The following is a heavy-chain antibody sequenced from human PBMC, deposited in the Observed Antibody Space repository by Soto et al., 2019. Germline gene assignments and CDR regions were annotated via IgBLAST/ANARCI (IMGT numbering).Heavy chain of an antibody. CDR1: GYSLAVYW. D-gene: IGHD3-22*01. Sequence: RGDSLKISCNGSGYSLAVYWITWVRQKPGKGLEWMGRIDPSDSQTYYSPSFRGHVTISATKSITTVFLQWSSLRASDTAMYYCARQRYDSDTGPNFQYYFDSWGQGTPVTVSS. CDR3: ARQRYDSDTGPNFQYYFDS. J-gene: IGHJ4*02. V-gene: IGHV5-10-1*01. CDR2: IDPSDSQT.